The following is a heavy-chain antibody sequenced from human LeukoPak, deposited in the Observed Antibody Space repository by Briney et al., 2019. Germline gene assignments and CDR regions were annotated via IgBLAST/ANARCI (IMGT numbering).Heavy chain of an antibody. Sequence: SETLSLTCTVSGGSISSYYWGWIRQPPGKGLEWIGSIYYSGSTYYNPSLKSRVTISVDTSKNQFSLKLSSVTAADTAVYYCARTIPYYYGSGGGYFDYWGQGTLVTVSS. D-gene: IGHD3-10*01. CDR2: IYYSGST. J-gene: IGHJ4*02. CDR1: GGSISSYY. CDR3: ARTIPYYYGSGGGYFDY. V-gene: IGHV4-39*07.